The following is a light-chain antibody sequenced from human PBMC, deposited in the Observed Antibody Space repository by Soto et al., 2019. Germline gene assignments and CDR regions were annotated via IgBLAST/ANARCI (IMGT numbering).Light chain of an antibody. J-gene: IGKJ1*01. CDR3: QQYKDWWT. CDR1: QSIANN. Sequence: EIVMTQSPATLSVSPGERATLSCRASQSIANNLAWYQQRPGQPPRLLIYGASTRATGTPARFSGSGSGTEFTLTISSLQSEDFAVYHCQQYKDWWTFGQGTKVEGK. CDR2: GAS. V-gene: IGKV3-15*01.